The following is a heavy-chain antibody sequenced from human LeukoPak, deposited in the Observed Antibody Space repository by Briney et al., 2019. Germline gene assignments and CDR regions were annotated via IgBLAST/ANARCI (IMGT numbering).Heavy chain of an antibody. J-gene: IGHJ4*02. CDR2: INAGNGNT. Sequence: ASVKVSCKASGYTFTSYAMHWVRQAPGQRLEWMGWINAGNGNTKYSQKFQGRVTITRDTSASTAYMELSSLRSEDTAVYYCARAKAGTAMAPFDYWGQGTLVTVSS. CDR1: GYTFTSYA. V-gene: IGHV1-3*01. CDR3: ARAKAGTAMAPFDY. D-gene: IGHD5-18*01.